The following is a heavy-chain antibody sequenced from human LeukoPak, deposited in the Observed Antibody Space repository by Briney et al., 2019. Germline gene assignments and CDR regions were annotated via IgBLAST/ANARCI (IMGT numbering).Heavy chain of an antibody. CDR3: AKGILVGATGYSFDY. V-gene: IGHV4-61*01. CDR1: GGSLSSGRYY. D-gene: IGHD1-26*01. Sequence: SETLSLTCTVSGGSLSSGRYYWPWVRQPPGKGLEWIGYIYDSGSTNYNPSLKSRVTISIDTSKNQFSLKLNSVTAADTAVYYCAKGILVGATGYSFDYWGQGTLVTVSA. CDR2: IYDSGST. J-gene: IGHJ4*02.